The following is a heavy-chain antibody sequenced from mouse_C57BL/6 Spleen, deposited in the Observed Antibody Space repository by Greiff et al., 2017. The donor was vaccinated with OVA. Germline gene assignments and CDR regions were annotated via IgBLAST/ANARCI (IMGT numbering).Heavy chain of an antibody. D-gene: IGHD2-5*01. J-gene: IGHJ3*01. CDR2: ISSGSSTI. CDR3: AKGPAYYSNYEFAY. V-gene: IGHV5-17*01. CDR1: GFTFSDYG. Sequence: EVKLLESGGGLVKPGGSLKLSCAASGFTFSDYGMHWVRQAPEKGLEWVAYISSGSSTIYYADTVKGRFTISRDNAKNTLFLQMTSLRSEDTAMYYCAKGPAYYSNYEFAYWGQGTLVTVSA.